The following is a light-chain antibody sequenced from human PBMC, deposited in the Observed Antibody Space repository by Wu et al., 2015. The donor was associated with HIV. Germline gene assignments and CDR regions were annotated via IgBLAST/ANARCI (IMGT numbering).Light chain of an antibody. V-gene: IGKV1-5*03. Sequence: IQLTQSPSSLSASVGDRVTITCRASQNISNWLAWYQQKPGKAPKLLIYEASDLERGVPSRFSGSGSGTEFTLSISSLQPDDFATYHCQQYSSYSWTFGQGTKVEIK. J-gene: IGKJ1*01. CDR2: EAS. CDR1: QNISNW. CDR3: QQYSSYSWT.